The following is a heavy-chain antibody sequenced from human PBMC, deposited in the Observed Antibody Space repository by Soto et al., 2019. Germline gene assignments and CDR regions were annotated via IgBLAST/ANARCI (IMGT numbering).Heavy chain of an antibody. Sequence: GGSLRLSCAASGFTFSSYAMSWVRQAPGKGLEWVSGISGSGGSTFYADSVKGRFTISRDNFKNTLYVQMNSLRAEDTAVYYCAKDVWDYDSSAYRNIFDYWGQGTLVTVSS. V-gene: IGHV3-23*01. CDR2: ISGSGGST. D-gene: IGHD3-22*01. CDR3: AKDVWDYDSSAYRNIFDY. CDR1: GFTFSSYA. J-gene: IGHJ4*02.